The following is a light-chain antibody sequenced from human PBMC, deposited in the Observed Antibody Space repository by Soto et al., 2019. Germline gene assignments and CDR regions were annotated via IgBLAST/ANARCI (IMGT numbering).Light chain of an antibody. V-gene: IGLV3-21*01. Sequence: SYELTQPPSVSVAPGETARITCGGNNIGSKGVHWYQQKPGQAPVVVINYGSDRPSGIPERFSGSNSENTATLTISRVEAGDEADFYCQVWDSNSDHVVFGGGTQLTVL. J-gene: IGLJ2*01. CDR2: YGS. CDR3: QVWDSNSDHVV. CDR1: NIGSKG.